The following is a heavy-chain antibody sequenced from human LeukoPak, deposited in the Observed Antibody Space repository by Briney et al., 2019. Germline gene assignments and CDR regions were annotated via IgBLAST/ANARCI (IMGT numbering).Heavy chain of an antibody. CDR1: GYTFTGYY. CDR3: ARTNEPYYYYYMDV. Sequence: SVKVSCKASGYTFTGYYMHWVRQAPGQGLEWMGGIIPIFGTANYAQKFQGRVTITTDESTSTAYMELSSLRSEDTAVYYCARTNEPYYYYYMDVWGKGTTVTVSS. J-gene: IGHJ6*03. V-gene: IGHV1-69*05. CDR2: IIPIFGTA. D-gene: IGHD1-1*01.